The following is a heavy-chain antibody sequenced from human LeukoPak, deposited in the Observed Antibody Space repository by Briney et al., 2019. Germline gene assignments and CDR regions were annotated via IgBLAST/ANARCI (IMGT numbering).Heavy chain of an antibody. V-gene: IGHV1-2*02. D-gene: IGHD2-15*01. CDR2: INPNSGGT. CDR1: GYTFTTYY. J-gene: IGHJ4*02. Sequence: ASVKVSCKTSGYTFTTYYMHWVRQAPGRGLEWMGWINPNSGGTDYAQKFQGRVTMTRDTSISTAYMELSRLRSDDTGVYYCARDRSHLGYCSGGSCYDPTDRVHFDYWGQGTLVTVSS. CDR3: ARDRSHLGYCSGGSCYDPTDRVHFDY.